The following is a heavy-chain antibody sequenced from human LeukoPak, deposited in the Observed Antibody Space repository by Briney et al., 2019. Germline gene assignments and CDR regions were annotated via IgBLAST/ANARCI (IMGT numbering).Heavy chain of an antibody. V-gene: IGHV1-8*01. Sequence: ASVKVSCKASGYTFTSYDINWVRQATGQGLEWMGWMNPNSGNTGYAQKFQGRVTMTRNTSISTAYMELSSLRSEDTAVYYCARSVEMATNYYYYYYMDVWGKGTTVTISS. CDR3: ARSVEMATNYYYYYYMDV. CDR1: GYTFTSYD. D-gene: IGHD5-24*01. CDR2: MNPNSGNT. J-gene: IGHJ6*03.